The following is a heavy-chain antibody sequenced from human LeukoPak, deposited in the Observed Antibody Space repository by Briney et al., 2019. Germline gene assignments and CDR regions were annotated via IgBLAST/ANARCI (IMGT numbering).Heavy chain of an antibody. J-gene: IGHJ4*02. CDR1: GFTFSRYA. D-gene: IGHD3-10*01. Sequence: GGSLRLSCSASGFTFSRYAMHWVRQAPGKGLEYVSAISSNGGSTYYADSAKGRFTISRDNSRNTLHLQMSSLRVEDTAVYYCVKDSSSGSYFDYWGQGTLVTVSS. V-gene: IGHV3-64D*06. CDR2: ISSNGGST. CDR3: VKDSSSGSYFDY.